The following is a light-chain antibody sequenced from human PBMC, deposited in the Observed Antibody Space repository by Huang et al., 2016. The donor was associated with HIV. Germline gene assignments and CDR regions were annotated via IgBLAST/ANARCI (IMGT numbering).Light chain of an antibody. CDR1: QNINNY. J-gene: IGKJ4*01. V-gene: IGKV3-11*01. Sequence: DIVLTQSPATLSLSPGQRATLSCRASQNINNYLVWYHQKPGQAPRLLIYDSFNRATGSPAMFSGSGSGTDFTLTINTLEPEDFAVYYCQQCGAWPLTFGGGTKVEIK. CDR2: DSF. CDR3: QQCGAWPLT.